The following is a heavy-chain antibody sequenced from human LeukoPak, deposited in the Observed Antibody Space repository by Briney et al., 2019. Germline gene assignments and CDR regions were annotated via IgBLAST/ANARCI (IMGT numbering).Heavy chain of an antibody. CDR2: FNPSGGST. CDR3: ARDLAAWADYSSSWYDWFDP. V-gene: IGHV1-46*01. CDR1: GYILTSYY. J-gene: IGHJ5*02. Sequence: ASVKVSCKASGYILTSYYMHWVRQAPGQGLEWMGIFNPSGGSTRYAQKFQGRVTMTGDTSTSTVYMELGSLRFEDTAVYYSARDLAAWADYSSSWYDWFDPWGQGTLVTVSS. D-gene: IGHD6-13*01.